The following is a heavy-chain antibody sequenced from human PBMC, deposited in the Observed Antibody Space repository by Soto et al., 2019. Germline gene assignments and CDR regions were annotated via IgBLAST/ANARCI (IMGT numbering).Heavy chain of an antibody. J-gene: IGHJ4*02. V-gene: IGHV3-30-3*01. CDR1: GFTFSSYA. Sequence: QVHLVESGGGVVQPGRSLRLSCAASGFTFSSYAMHWVRQAPGKGLEWVAMIAYDGSDKYYADSVKGRFTISRDNSMNTLFLQMNSLRTDDTAVYYCASGTMTTVITDFDYWGQGTLVTVSS. CDR3: ASGTMTTVITDFDY. CDR2: IAYDGSDK. D-gene: IGHD4-17*01.